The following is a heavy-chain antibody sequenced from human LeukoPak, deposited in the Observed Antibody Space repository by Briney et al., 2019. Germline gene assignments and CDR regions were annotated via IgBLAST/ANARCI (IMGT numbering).Heavy chain of an antibody. Sequence: GGSLRLSCAASGFTFSSYSMNWVRQAPGKGLEWVSYISSSSSTIYYADSVKGRFTISRDNAKNTLYLQMNSLRAEDTAVYYCAKGTSTYSSGWYGRDYWGQGTLVTVSS. V-gene: IGHV3-48*04. CDR1: GFTFSSYS. CDR2: ISSSSSTI. D-gene: IGHD6-19*01. J-gene: IGHJ4*02. CDR3: AKGTSTYSSGWYGRDY.